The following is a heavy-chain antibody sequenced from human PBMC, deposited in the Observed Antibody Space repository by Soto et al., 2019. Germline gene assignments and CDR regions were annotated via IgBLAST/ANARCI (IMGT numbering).Heavy chain of an antibody. J-gene: IGHJ6*02. D-gene: IGHD6-13*01. V-gene: IGHV1-18*01. CDR3: ARDRSLPIAAAGTSIYYYSYGMDV. Sequence: QVQLVQSGAEVKKPGASVKVSCKASGYTFTSYGISWVRQAPGQGLEWMGWISAYNGNTNYAQKLQVRVTMTTDTSTSTAYMELRSLRSDDTAVDYCARDRSLPIAAAGTSIYYYSYGMDVWGQGTTVTVSS. CDR1: GYTFTSYG. CDR2: ISAYNGNT.